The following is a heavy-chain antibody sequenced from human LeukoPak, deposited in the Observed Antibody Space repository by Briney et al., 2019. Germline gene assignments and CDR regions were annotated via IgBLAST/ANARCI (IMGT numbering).Heavy chain of an antibody. CDR1: GGSISSSSYY. Sequence: SETLSLTCTVSGGSISSSSYYWGWIRQPPGKGLEWIVSIYYSGSTHYNPALKRRVTISVDTSKNEFSLKLSSVTAADTAVYYCARNNTLMMYPRGGEDKGFDYWGQGTLVTVSS. J-gene: IGHJ4*02. CDR2: IYYSGST. V-gene: IGHV4-39*01. CDR3: ARNNTLMMYPRGGEDKGFDY. D-gene: IGHD2-8*01.